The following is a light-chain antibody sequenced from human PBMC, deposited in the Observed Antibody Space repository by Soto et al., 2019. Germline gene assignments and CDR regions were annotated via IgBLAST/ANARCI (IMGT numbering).Light chain of an antibody. V-gene: IGKV3-20*01. CDR1: QTVINSY. Sequence: EIVLTQSPGTLSLSPGERATLSCRASQTVINSYLAWYQQKPGQAPRLLIYGASSRATGVPDRFSGSGSGTDFTLTISRLEAEDFAVYFCQQYGSSPLTFGGGTKVEIQ. J-gene: IGKJ4*01. CDR3: QQYGSSPLT. CDR2: GAS.